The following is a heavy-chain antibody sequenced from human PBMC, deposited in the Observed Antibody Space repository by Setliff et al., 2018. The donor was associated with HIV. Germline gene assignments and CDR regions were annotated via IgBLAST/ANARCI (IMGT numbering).Heavy chain of an antibody. CDR1: GGSISSSSYY. D-gene: IGHD2-21*01. CDR2: IYYSGST. V-gene: IGHV4-39*07. CDR3: ARGDIVVVGLDY. J-gene: IGHJ4*02. Sequence: PSETLSLTCTVSGGSISSSSYYWGWIRQPPGKGLEWIGSIYYSGSTYYNPSLKSRVTISVDTSKNQFSLKLTSVTVADTAVYYCARGDIVVVGLDYWGQGTLVTVSS.